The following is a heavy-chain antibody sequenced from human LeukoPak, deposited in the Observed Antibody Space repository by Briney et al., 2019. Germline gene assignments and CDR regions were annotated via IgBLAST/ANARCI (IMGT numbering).Heavy chain of an antibody. CDR3: ARARQRLVAYGMDV. V-gene: IGHV3-21*01. J-gene: IGHJ6*02. CDR1: GFTFSDYS. CDR2: ISSSSTYI. Sequence: GGSLRLSCAASGFTFSDYSMNWVRQAPGKGLEWVSSISSSSTYIYYADSVKGRFTISRDNAKNSLYLQMNSLRAEDTAVYYCARARQRLVAYGMDVWGQGTTVTVSS. D-gene: IGHD6-13*01.